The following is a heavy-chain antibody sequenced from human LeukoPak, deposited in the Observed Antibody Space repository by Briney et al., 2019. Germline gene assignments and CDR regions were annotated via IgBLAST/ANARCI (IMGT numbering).Heavy chain of an antibody. V-gene: IGHV3-23*01. CDR2: IRGSGGST. J-gene: IGHJ4*02. Sequence: GASVRLFCAPSGFTFSSYAMSWVRQPPGKWMGWVSSIRGSGGSTYYAHYVKGAFTISRDNSKNTLYLKMNILRAEDTAVYYCAKDALLHYDGDCHLFDYWGQGTLVTVSS. D-gene: IGHD4-17*01. CDR1: GFTFSSYA. CDR3: AKDALLHYDGDCHLFDY.